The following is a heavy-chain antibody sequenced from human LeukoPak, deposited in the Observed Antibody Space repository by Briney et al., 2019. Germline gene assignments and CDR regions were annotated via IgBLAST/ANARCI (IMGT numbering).Heavy chain of an antibody. Sequence: SETLSLTCTVSSGSISTSNYYWGWVRQPPGKALEWIGNIFYSGSTYYSPSLKSRVTISLDTSRNQFSLKLNSVTAADTAVYYCARRVLMVYALDYWGQGTLVTVSS. CDR1: SGSISTSNYY. V-gene: IGHV4-39*07. CDR2: IFYSGST. D-gene: IGHD2-8*01. J-gene: IGHJ4*02. CDR3: ARRVLMVYALDY.